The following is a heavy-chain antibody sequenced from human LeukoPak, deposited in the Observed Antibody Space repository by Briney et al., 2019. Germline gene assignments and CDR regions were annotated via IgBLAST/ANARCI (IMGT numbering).Heavy chain of an antibody. CDR3: ARVGYDTRPFDS. CDR1: GASISSGAYY. V-gene: IGHV4-30-2*01. J-gene: IGHJ4*02. CDR2: IYHTGST. Sequence: PSETLSLTCTVSGASISSGAYYWSWIRQPPGKGLEWIGYIYHTGSTYYSPSLKSRLTISVDRSRNQFSLKLTSVTAADTAMYFCARVGYDTRPFDSWGQGTLVTVSS. D-gene: IGHD5-12*01.